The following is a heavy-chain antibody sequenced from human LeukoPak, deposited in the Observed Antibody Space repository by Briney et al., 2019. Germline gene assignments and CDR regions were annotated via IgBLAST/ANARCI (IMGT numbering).Heavy chain of an antibody. CDR1: GFTFSSYA. D-gene: IGHD3-22*01. Sequence: GGSLRLSCAASGFTFSSYAMSWVRQAPGKGLEWVSAISGSGGSTYYADSVKGRFTISRDNSKNTLYLQMNSLRAEDTAVYYCAKVQRYYYDSSGYNDYWGQGTLVIVSS. V-gene: IGHV3-23*01. J-gene: IGHJ4*02. CDR3: AKVQRYYYDSSGYNDY. CDR2: ISGSGGST.